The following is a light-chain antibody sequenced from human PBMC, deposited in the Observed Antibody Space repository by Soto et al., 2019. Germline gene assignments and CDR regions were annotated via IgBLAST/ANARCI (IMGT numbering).Light chain of an antibody. CDR1: SSNIGAGYD. CDR3: QSYDTSLSGSV. V-gene: IGLV1-40*01. CDR2: GSS. Sequence: QPVLTQPPSVSGAPGQRVTISCTGSSSNIGAGYDVHWYQQLPRAAPKLLIYGSSNRPSGVPDRFSGSKSGTSASLAITGLQAEDEADYYCQSYDTSLSGSVFGGGTKLTVL. J-gene: IGLJ3*02.